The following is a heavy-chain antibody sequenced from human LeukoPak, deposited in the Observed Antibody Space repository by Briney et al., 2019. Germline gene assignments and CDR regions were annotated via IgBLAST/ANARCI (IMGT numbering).Heavy chain of an antibody. Sequence: GGSLRLSCAASAFTFRPYAMIWVRQAPGKELEWVSTVSGSGGSTYYADSVKGRFTISRDNSNNTLYLQMNSLRAEDTAVYYCAKGAASRGYTYVANWGQGTLVTVSS. V-gene: IGHV3-23*01. CDR2: VSGSGGST. CDR3: AKGAASRGYTYVAN. D-gene: IGHD5-18*01. J-gene: IGHJ4*02. CDR1: AFTFRPYA.